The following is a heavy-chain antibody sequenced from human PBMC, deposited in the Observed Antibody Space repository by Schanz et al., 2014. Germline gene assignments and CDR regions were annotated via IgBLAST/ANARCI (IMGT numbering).Heavy chain of an antibody. V-gene: IGHV3-74*02. J-gene: IGHJ4*02. CDR2: INSVGSNT. CDR1: GFTFSSHW. Sequence: EVQLVESGGGVVQPGGSLRLSCAASGFTFSSHWMHWVRQDPGKGLVWVARINSVGSNTDYADSVTGRFTISRDNAKNTLYLQMNTLRAEDTAVYYCARSRSGFYFDYWGQGTLVTVSS. D-gene: IGHD1-26*01. CDR3: ARSRSGFYFDY.